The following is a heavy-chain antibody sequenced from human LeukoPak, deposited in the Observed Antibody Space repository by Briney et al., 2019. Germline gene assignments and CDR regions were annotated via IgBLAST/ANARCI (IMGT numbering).Heavy chain of an antibody. CDR2: IYYSGST. V-gene: IGHV4-39*02. Sequence: PSETLSLTCTVSGGSISSSSYYWGWIRPPPGKGLVWIGSIYYSGSTYYNPSLKSRVTISVDTSKNQFSLKLSSATAADTAVYYCATDVDTAMVTDYWGQGTLVTVSS. J-gene: IGHJ4*02. CDR3: ATDVDTAMVTDY. D-gene: IGHD5-18*01. CDR1: GGSISSSSYY.